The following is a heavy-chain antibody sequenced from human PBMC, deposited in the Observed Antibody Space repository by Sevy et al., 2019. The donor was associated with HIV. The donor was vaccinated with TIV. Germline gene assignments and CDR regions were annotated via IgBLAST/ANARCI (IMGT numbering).Heavy chain of an antibody. CDR2: ISAYNGNT. J-gene: IGHJ4*02. V-gene: IGHV1-18*01. Sequence: ASVKVSCKASGYTFTSYGISWVRQAPGQGLEWMGWISAYNGNTNYAQKLQGRVTMTTDTSTSKAYMELRSLRSDDTAVYYCARDRIAAAGNPSYFDYWGQGTLVTVSS. D-gene: IGHD6-13*01. CDR1: GYTFTSYG. CDR3: ARDRIAAAGNPSYFDY.